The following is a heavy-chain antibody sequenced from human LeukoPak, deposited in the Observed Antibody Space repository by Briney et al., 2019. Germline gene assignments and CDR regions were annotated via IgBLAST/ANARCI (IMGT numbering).Heavy chain of an antibody. V-gene: IGHV3-48*04. Sequence: GGSLRLSCTASGFNFGIYGMHWVRQAPGKGLEWVSYISSSSSTIYYADSVKGRFTISRDNAKNSLYLQMNSLRAEDTAVYYCAKQWLVPTYFDYWGQGTLVTVSS. CDR1: GFNFGIYG. D-gene: IGHD6-19*01. CDR3: AKQWLVPTYFDY. J-gene: IGHJ4*02. CDR2: ISSSSSTI.